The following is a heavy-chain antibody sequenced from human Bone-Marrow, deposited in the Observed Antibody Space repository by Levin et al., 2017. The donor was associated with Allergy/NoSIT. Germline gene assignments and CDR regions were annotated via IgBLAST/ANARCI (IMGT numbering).Heavy chain of an antibody. CDR2: IWYEGSNR. V-gene: IGHV3-33*01. J-gene: IGHJ6*02. Sequence: GGSLRLSCAASGFTFSNFGMHWVRQAPDRGLEWVAIIWYEGSNRNYADSLRGRFTISRDNSKNTLYLQMNSLRAEDTAVYYCARGPYYDFWSGYPDGPGIDVWGPGTPVTVSS. CDR3: ARGPYYDFWSGYPDGPGIDV. D-gene: IGHD3-3*01. CDR1: GFTFSNFG.